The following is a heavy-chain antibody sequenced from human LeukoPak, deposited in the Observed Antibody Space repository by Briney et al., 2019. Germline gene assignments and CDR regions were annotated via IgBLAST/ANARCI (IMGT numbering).Heavy chain of an antibody. CDR1: GFTFNSYW. J-gene: IGHJ4*02. V-gene: IGHV3-7*04. CDR2: INQDGSQE. CDR3: ARDHSRNDLEY. D-gene: IGHD1-1*01. Sequence: GGTLRLSCAASGFTFNSYWMNWVRQAPGKGLQWVDNINQDGSQEYYVDSVKGRFTISRDNAKNSLYLQINSLRVEDTAVYYCARDHSRNDLEYWGQGALVTVSS.